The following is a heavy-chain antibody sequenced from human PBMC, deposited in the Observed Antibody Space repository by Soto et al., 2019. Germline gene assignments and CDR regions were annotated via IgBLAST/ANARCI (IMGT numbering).Heavy chain of an antibody. V-gene: IGHV3-30-3*01. CDR1: GFTFSSYA. Sequence: VQLVESGGGVVQPGRSLRLSCAASGFTFSSYAMHWVRQAPGKGLEWVAVISYDGSNKYYADSVKGRFTISRDNSKNTLYLQMNSLRAEDTAVYYCAREGNHIVVVPKYWGQGTLVTVSS. D-gene: IGHD2-2*01. CDR3: AREGNHIVVVPKY. J-gene: IGHJ4*02. CDR2: ISYDGSNK.